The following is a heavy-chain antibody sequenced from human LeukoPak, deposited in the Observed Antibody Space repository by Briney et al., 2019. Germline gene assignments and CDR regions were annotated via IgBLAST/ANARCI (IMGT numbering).Heavy chain of an antibody. V-gene: IGHV4-30-4*08. J-gene: IGHJ3*02. CDR2: IYYSGST. CDR3: ARDPRRELAAFDI. Sequence: PSQTLSLTCTVSGGSISSGDYYWSWIRQPPGKGLEWIGYIYYSGSTYYNPSLKSRVTISVDTSKNQFSLKLSSVTAADTAVYYCARDPRRELAAFDIWGQGTMVTVSS. D-gene: IGHD1-26*01. CDR1: GGSISSGDYY.